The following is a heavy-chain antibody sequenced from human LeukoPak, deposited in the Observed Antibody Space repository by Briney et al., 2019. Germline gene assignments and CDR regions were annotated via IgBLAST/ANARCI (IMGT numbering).Heavy chain of an antibody. CDR2: INPNSGGT. D-gene: IGHD5-12*01. CDR3: ASPHSGYDYFDY. Sequence: ASVKVSCKASGYTFTGYYMHWVRQAPGQGLEWMGRINPNSGGTNYAQKFQGRVTMTRDTSISTAYMEPSRLRSDDTAVYYCASPHSGYDYFDYWGQGTLVTVSS. V-gene: IGHV1-2*06. CDR1: GYTFTGYY. J-gene: IGHJ4*02.